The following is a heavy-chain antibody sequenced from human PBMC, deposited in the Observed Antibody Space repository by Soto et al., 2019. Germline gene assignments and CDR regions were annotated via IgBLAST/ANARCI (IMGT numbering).Heavy chain of an antibody. Sequence: GGSLRLSCAASGFTFSSYAMSWVRQAPGKGLEWVSAISGSGGSTYYADSVKGRFTISRDNSKNTLYLQMNSLRAEDTAVYYCAKDQRVAAAGTSWFDPWGQGTLVTVSS. CDR1: GFTFSSYA. V-gene: IGHV3-23*01. CDR2: ISGSGGST. J-gene: IGHJ5*02. CDR3: AKDQRVAAAGTSWFDP. D-gene: IGHD6-13*01.